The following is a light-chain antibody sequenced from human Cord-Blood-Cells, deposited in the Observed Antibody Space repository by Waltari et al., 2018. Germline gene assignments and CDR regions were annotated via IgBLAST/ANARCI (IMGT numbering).Light chain of an antibody. J-gene: IGLJ3*02. CDR2: AVS. V-gene: IGLV2-8*01. CDR1: SSDVGGYNY. Sequence: QSALTPPPSAAGSPGQSVTISCTGTSSDVGGYNYVSWYQQHQGKAPKLMIYAVSKRPAGGPRRFSGSKSGNTASLTVSGLQAEDEADYYCSSYAGSNNLVFGGGTKLTVL. CDR3: SSYAGSNNLV.